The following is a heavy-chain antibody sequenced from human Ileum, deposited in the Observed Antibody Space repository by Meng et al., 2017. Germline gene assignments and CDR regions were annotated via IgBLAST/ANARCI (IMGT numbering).Heavy chain of an antibody. Sequence: QVQLQESGPGLVKVSQTLSLTCTVSGGSIGSAAYYWTWIRQHPAKGLEWIGYIHYTGSTSYNPSLESRVTISVDTSKNQFSLKLSSVTAADTAVYYCAREPPAAAGTGADYWGQGTLVTVSS. V-gene: IGHV4-31*03. J-gene: IGHJ4*02. CDR2: IHYTGST. CDR3: AREPPAAAGTGADY. D-gene: IGHD6-13*01. CDR1: GGSIGSAAYY.